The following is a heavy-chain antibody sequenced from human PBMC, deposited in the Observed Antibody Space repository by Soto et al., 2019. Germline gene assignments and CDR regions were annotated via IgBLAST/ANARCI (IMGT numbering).Heavy chain of an antibody. Sequence: GGSLRLSCAASGFTFSSYSMNWVRQAPGKGLEWVSSISSSSSYIYYADSVKGRFTISRDNAKNSLYLQMNSLRAEDTAVYYCARDNSPSGSYYFDYWGQGTLVTVSS. J-gene: IGHJ4*02. D-gene: IGHD1-26*01. V-gene: IGHV3-21*01. CDR2: ISSSSSYI. CDR1: GFTFSSYS. CDR3: ARDNSPSGSYYFDY.